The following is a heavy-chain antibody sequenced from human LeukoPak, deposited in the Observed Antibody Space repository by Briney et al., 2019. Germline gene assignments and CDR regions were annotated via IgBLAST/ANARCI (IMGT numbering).Heavy chain of an antibody. CDR2: IYYSGST. V-gene: IGHV4-59*01. CDR1: GGSISSYY. CDR3: ARERDGYSYFDY. Sequence: SETLSLTCTGSGGSISSYYWSWIRQPPGKGLEWIGYIYYSGSTNYNPSLKSRVTISVDTSKNQFSLKLSSVTAADTAVYYCARERDGYSYFDYWGQGTLVTVSS. D-gene: IGHD5-24*01. J-gene: IGHJ4*02.